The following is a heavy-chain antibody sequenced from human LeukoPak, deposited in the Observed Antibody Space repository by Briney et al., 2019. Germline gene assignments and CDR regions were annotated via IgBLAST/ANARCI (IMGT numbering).Heavy chain of an antibody. CDR2: ISDSGGST. V-gene: IGHV3-23*01. CDR3: AKRGIMIRAVIIVGFHEEAYYFDY. CDR1: GITLSNYG. J-gene: IGHJ4*02. Sequence: PGGSLRLSCAVSGITLSNYGMSWVRQAPGKGLEWVAGISDSGGSTNYADSVKGRFTISRDNPKNTLYLQMNSLRAEDTAVYFCAKRGIMIRAVIIVGFHEEAYYFDYWGQGALVTVSS. D-gene: IGHD3-10*01.